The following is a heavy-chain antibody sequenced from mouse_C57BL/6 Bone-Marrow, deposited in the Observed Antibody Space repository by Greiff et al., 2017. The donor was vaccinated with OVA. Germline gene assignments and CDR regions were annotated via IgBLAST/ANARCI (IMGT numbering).Heavy chain of an antibody. V-gene: IGHV5-6*01. CDR2: ISSGGSYT. D-gene: IGHD2-14*01. J-gene: IGHJ4*01. CDR1: GFTFSSYG. CDR3: ARQGYADAMDY. Sequence: EVKLVESGGDLVKPGGSLKLSCAASGFTFSSYGMSWVRQTPVKRLEWVATISSGGSYTYYPDSVKGRFTISRDNAKNTLYLQMSSLKSEDTAMYYCARQGYADAMDYWGQGTSVTVSS.